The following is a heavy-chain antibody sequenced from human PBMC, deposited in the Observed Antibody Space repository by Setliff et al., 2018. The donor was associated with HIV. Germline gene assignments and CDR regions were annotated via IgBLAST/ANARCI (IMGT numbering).Heavy chain of an antibody. D-gene: IGHD6-19*01. J-gene: IGHJ5*02. CDR1: GGSLIDYY. CDR3: ARGLLSGWPHPDWFDP. CDR2: INHSGST. Sequence: SETLSLTCAVYGGSLIDYYWSWIRQPPGKGLEWIGEINHSGSTNYSPSLKGRVTISIDTSKSQFSLKLTSVTAADTAVYYCARGLLSGWPHPDWFDPRGHGIQVTVSS. V-gene: IGHV4-34*01.